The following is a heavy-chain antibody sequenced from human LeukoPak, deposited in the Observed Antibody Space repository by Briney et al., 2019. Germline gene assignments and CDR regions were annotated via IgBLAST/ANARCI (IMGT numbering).Heavy chain of an antibody. CDR3: ARDGYCSSTSCYRNWFDP. J-gene: IGHJ5*02. D-gene: IGHD2-2*03. CDR1: GYIFTSYA. V-gene: IGHV1-3*01. CDR2: INAGNGNT. Sequence: ASVKVSCKASGYIFTSYAMHWVRQAPGQRLEWMGWINAGNGNTKYSQKFQGRVTITRDTSASTAYMELSSLRSEDTAVYYCARDGYCSSTSCYRNWFDPWGQGTLVTVSS.